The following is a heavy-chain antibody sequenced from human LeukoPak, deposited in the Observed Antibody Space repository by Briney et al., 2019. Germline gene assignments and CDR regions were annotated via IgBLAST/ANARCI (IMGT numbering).Heavy chain of an antibody. V-gene: IGHV4-31*03. CDR3: AKEVGYYFDY. D-gene: IGHD3-22*01. CDR2: IYYSGST. CDR1: GGSISSGGYS. Sequence: SETLSLTCTASGGSISSGGYSWSWIRQHPGKGREWIGYIYYSGSTYYNPSLKSRVTISVDTSKNQYSLKLSSVTAADTAVYYCAKEVGYYFDYWGQGTLVTVSS. J-gene: IGHJ4*02.